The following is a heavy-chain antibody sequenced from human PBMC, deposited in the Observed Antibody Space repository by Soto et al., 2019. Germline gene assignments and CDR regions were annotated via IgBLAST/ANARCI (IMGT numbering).Heavy chain of an antibody. CDR1: GGTFSSYA. J-gene: IGHJ6*02. V-gene: IGHV1-69*01. D-gene: IGHD1-26*01. CDR2: IIPIFGTA. CDR3: AREKVAGATRDGQYYYYYGMDV. Sequence: QVQLVQSGAEVKKPGSSVKVSCKASGGTFSSYAISWVRQAPGQGLEWMGGIIPIFGTANYAQKFQGRVTITADESTSTAYMELSSLRSEDTAVYYCAREKVAGATRDGQYYYYYGMDVWGQGTTVTVSS.